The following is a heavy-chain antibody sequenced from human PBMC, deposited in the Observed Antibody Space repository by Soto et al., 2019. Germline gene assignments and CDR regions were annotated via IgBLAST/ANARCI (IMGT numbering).Heavy chain of an antibody. CDR3: ARQGTSTYCTTGCDWFDP. D-gene: IGHD1-1*01. Sequence: GESLKISCKGSGYSFTSYWIGWVRQMPGKGLEWMGIIYPGDSDTRYSPSFQGQVTISADEFISTAYLQWSRLKASDTAMYYCARQGTSTYCTTGCDWFDPWGQGTLVTVSS. CDR1: GYSFTSYW. V-gene: IGHV5-51*01. J-gene: IGHJ5*02. CDR2: IYPGDSDT.